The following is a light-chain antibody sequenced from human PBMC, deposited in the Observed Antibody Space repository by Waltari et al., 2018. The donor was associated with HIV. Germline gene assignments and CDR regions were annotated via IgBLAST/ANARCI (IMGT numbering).Light chain of an antibody. Sequence: QTAVTQEPSFSVSPGGTVTPTCRLSSGSVSTNSYPSWYQQTPGQAPRTLIYSTNTRSSGVPDRFSGSILGNKAALTITGAQADDESDYYCVLYMGSGVWVFGGGTKLTVL. CDR3: VLYMGSGVWV. J-gene: IGLJ3*02. CDR1: SGSVSTNSY. V-gene: IGLV8-61*01. CDR2: STN.